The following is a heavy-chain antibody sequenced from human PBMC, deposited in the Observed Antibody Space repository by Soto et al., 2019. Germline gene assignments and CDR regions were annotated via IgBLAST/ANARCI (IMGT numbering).Heavy chain of an antibody. D-gene: IGHD1-26*01. J-gene: IGHJ6*02. Sequence: QVQLVQSGAEVKKPGSSVKVSCKASGGTFSSYAISWVRQAPGQGLEWMGGIIPIFGTANYAQKFQGRVTITADKSTSTAYMVLSSLRSEDTAVYYCARDLAWRYSGSHTGDVWGQGTTVTVSS. CDR2: IIPIFGTA. V-gene: IGHV1-69*06. CDR3: ARDLAWRYSGSHTGDV. CDR1: GGTFSSYA.